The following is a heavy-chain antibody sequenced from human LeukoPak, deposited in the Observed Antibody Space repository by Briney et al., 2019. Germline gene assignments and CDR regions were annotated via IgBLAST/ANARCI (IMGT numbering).Heavy chain of an antibody. CDR3: ARSRGPGSHWFDP. V-gene: IGHV3-53*01. Sequence: GGSLRLSCAASGFTVSSNYMSWVRQAPGKGLEWVSVIYSGGSTYYADSVKGRFTISRDNSKDTFFLHMDSLSAEDTALYFCARSRGPGSHWFDPWGRGTLVTVSS. J-gene: IGHJ5*02. CDR2: IYSGGST. CDR1: GFTVSSNY. D-gene: IGHD3-10*01.